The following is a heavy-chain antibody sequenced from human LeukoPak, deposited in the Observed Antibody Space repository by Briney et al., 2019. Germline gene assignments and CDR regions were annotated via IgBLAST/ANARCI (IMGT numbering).Heavy chain of an antibody. CDR1: GYTFTSYY. CDR2: INPNSGGT. J-gene: IGHJ4*02. D-gene: IGHD6-19*01. CDR3: ARDQISYSSGWYGGLIL. Sequence: ASVKVSCKASGYTFTSYYMHWVRQAPGQGLEWMGWINPNSGGTNYAQKFQGRVTMTRDTSISTAYMELSRLRSDDTAVYYCARDQISYSSGWYGGLILWGQGTLVTVSS. V-gene: IGHV1-2*02.